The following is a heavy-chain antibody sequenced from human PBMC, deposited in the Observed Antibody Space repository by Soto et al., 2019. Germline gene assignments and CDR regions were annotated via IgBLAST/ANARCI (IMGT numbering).Heavy chain of an antibody. Sequence: EVKLVESGGGLVQPGGSLRLSCVVSGFTLSSRWMHWVRHTPGKRLVWVSRIKPDGSTTNYADSVKGRITTSRDNARNPLDLHMNSLRPEDTAMYYCVRDQATYGNAVFHSWGQGSLVTVSS. V-gene: IGHV3-74*01. D-gene: IGHD1-26*01. CDR1: GFTLSSRW. CDR3: VRDQATYGNAVFHS. J-gene: IGHJ5*01. CDR2: IKPDGSTT.